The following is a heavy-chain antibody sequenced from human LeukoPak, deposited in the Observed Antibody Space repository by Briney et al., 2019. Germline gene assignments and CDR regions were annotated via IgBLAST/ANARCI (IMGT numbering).Heavy chain of an antibody. CDR3: AKDAVRDSGRINWFDS. D-gene: IGHD3-10*01. Sequence: GGSLRLSCAASGFTFGDYGMHWVRQAPGKGLEWVAFIRYDGNNKYYADSVKGRFTISRDNSKNTLYLQMNSLRVEDTAVYYCAKDAVRDSGRINWFDSWGQGTLVTVSS. J-gene: IGHJ5*01. CDR2: IRYDGNNK. CDR1: GFTFGDYG. V-gene: IGHV3-30*02.